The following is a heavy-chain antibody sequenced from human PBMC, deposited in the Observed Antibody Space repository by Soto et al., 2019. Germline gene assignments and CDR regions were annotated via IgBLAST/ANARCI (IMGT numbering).Heavy chain of an antibody. CDR3: ARDITTYYYDSSGYNYYYYGMDV. D-gene: IGHD3-22*01. CDR1: GDSVSSNSAA. J-gene: IGHJ6*02. CDR2: TYYRSKWYN. Sequence: KQSQTLSLTCAISGDSVSSNSAAWNWIRQSPSRGLEWLGRTYYRSKWYNDYAVSVKSRITINPDTSKNQFSLQLNSVTPEDTAVYYCARDITTYYYDSSGYNYYYYGMDVWGQGTTVTVSS. V-gene: IGHV6-1*01.